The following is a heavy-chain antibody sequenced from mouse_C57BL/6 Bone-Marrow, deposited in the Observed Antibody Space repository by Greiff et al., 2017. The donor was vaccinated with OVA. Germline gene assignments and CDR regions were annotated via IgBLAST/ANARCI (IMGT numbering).Heavy chain of an antibody. D-gene: IGHD1-1*01. Sequence: EVQLQESGPGLVKPSQSLSLTCSVTGYSITSGYYWNWIRQFPGNKLEWMGYISYDGSNNYNPSLKNRISITRDTSKNQFFLKLNSVTTEDTATYYCARGAITTVVATDFDYWGQGTTLTVSS. J-gene: IGHJ2*01. V-gene: IGHV3-6*01. CDR1: GYSITSGYY. CDR2: ISYDGSN. CDR3: ARGAITTVVATDFDY.